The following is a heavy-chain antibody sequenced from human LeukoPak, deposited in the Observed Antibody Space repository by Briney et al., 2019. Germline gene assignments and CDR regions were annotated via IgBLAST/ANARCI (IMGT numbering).Heavy chain of an antibody. Sequence: GGSLRLSCAASGFTFSNAWMSWVRQAPGKGLEWVGRIKSKTDGGTTDYAAPVKGRFTISKDDSKNTLYLQMNSLKTEDTAVYYCTTDAGSYSSSWYIYDYWGQGTLVTVSS. CDR1: GFTFSNAW. D-gene: IGHD6-13*01. V-gene: IGHV3-15*01. CDR2: IKSKTDGGTT. CDR3: TTDAGSYSSSWYIYDY. J-gene: IGHJ4*02.